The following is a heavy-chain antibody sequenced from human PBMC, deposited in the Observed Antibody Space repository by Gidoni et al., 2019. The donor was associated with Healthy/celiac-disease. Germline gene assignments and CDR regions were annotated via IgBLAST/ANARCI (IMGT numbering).Heavy chain of an antibody. Sequence: QVQLVESGGGVVQPGRSLRLSCAASGFTFSSYGMHWVRQAPGKGLGLVAVISYDGSNKYYADSVKGRFTISRDNSKNTLYLQMNSLRAEDTAVYYCAKAFSYYYGSGSYSPYYYYGMDVWGQGTTVTVSS. D-gene: IGHD3-10*01. CDR2: ISYDGSNK. CDR1: GFTFSSYG. CDR3: AKAFSYYYGSGSYSPYYYYGMDV. J-gene: IGHJ6*02. V-gene: IGHV3-30*18.